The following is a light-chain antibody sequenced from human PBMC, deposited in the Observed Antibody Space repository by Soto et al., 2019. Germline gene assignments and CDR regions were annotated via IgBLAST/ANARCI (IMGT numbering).Light chain of an antibody. CDR1: QSVSRN. V-gene: IGKV3-15*01. J-gene: IGKJ1*01. Sequence: KVMTQSPATLSVSPGERATLSCRASQSVSRNLAWYQQKPGQAPRLLIYDSSTRATGIPARFSGSGSGTEFTLTITSLQSEDFAVYYCQQYYDWPPWTFGQGTKVEIK. CDR2: DSS. CDR3: QQYYDWPPWT.